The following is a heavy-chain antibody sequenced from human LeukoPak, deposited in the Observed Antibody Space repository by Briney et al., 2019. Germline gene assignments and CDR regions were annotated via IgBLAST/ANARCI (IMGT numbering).Heavy chain of an antibody. J-gene: IGHJ3*02. CDR2: ISSDSTYI. CDR3: ASATPVWYDSSGYYSDAFDI. Sequence: GGSLRLSCAASRFTFSSYSMNWVRQAPGKGLEWVSSISSDSTYIHYADSMKGRFTISRDNAKNSLYLQMNSLRAEDTAVYYCASATPVWYDSSGYYSDAFDIWGQGTTVTVSS. V-gene: IGHV3-21*04. D-gene: IGHD3-22*01. CDR1: RFTFSSYS.